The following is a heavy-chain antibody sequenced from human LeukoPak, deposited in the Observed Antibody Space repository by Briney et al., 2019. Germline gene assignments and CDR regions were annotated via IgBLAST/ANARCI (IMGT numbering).Heavy chain of an antibody. Sequence: ASVKVSCKASGYIFTSYGVNWIRQAPGQGLEWVGWISTYTGDTNYAQKFQGRVTMTRDTSISTAYMELSRLRSDDTAVYYCARVGVYGYYDSSGYLSDAFDIWGQGTMVTVSS. CDR3: ARVGVYGYYDSSGYLSDAFDI. D-gene: IGHD3-22*01. CDR2: ISTYTGDT. V-gene: IGHV1-2*02. J-gene: IGHJ3*02. CDR1: GYIFTSYG.